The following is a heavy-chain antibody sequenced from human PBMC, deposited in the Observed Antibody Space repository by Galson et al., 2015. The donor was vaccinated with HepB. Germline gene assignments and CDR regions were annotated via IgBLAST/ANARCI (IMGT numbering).Heavy chain of an antibody. CDR1: GFSFSDYG. Sequence: LRLSCAASGFSFSDYGMHWVRQAPGKGLEYVSTITKDGDNTYYADSLKGRFTISRDNSKNTLYLQMSGLRVEDTALYYCVKDGTATMTHLDYWGQGTLVTVSS. CDR2: ITKDGDNT. V-gene: IGHV3-64D*06. J-gene: IGHJ4*02. D-gene: IGHD5-12*01. CDR3: VKDGTATMTHLDY.